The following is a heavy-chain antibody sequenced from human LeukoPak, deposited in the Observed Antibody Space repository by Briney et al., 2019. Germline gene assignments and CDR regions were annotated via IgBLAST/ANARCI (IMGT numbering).Heavy chain of an antibody. D-gene: IGHD6-19*01. V-gene: IGHV3-23*01. CDR3: AKGLAVAGHFDY. Sequence: GGSLRLSCAASGFTFSSHAMSWVRHAPGKGLEGVSAICGSGGSTYYADSVKGRFTISRDKSKNTLYLQMNSLRAEDTAVYYCAKGLAVAGHFDYWGQGTLVTVSS. J-gene: IGHJ4*02. CDR2: ICGSGGST. CDR1: GFTFSSHA.